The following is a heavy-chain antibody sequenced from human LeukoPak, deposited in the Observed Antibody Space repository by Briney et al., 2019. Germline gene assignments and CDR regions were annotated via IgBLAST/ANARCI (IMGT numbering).Heavy chain of an antibody. CDR2: ISYDGYDK. D-gene: IGHD2-21*01. CDR3: ARDFFPVVDSTWYEIGY. Sequence: GGSLRLSCAASGFTFNDYAMYWVRQAPGKGLEWVTLISYDGYDKSYADSVRGRFTISRDNSRNTLYLQMDSLTSEDTAVYYCARDFFPVVDSTWYEIGYWGQGTLVIVSS. CDR1: GFTFNDYA. V-gene: IGHV3-30-3*01. J-gene: IGHJ4*02.